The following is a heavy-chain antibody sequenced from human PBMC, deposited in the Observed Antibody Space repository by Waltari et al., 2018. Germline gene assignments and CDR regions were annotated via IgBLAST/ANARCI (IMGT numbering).Heavy chain of an antibody. Sequence: ETLSLTCTVPGGSISSYYWRWIRQPPGKGLEWIGYIYYRGSTNYNPSLKSRVTISVDTSKNQFSLKLSSVTAADTAVYYCARGAARRDYYDGMDVWGQGTTVTVSS. D-gene: IGHD6-6*01. CDR2: IYYRGST. CDR1: GGSISSYY. V-gene: IGHV4-59*01. J-gene: IGHJ6*02. CDR3: ARGAARRDYYDGMDV.